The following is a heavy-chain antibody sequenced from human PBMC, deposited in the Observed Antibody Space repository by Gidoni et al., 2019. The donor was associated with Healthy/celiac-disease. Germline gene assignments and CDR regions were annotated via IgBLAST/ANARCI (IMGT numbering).Heavy chain of an antibody. CDR1: GGSLSSYY. CDR3: ARLRGGYSGYGTIRLFDY. J-gene: IGHJ4*02. D-gene: IGHD5-12*01. Sequence: QVQLQESGPGLVKPSETLSLTCTVSGGSLSSYYWSWIRQPPGKGLEWIGYIYYSGSTNYNPSLKSRVTISVDTSKNQFSLKLSSVTAADTAVYYCARLRGGYSGYGTIRLFDYWGQGTLVTVSS. V-gene: IGHV4-59*01. CDR2: IYYSGST.